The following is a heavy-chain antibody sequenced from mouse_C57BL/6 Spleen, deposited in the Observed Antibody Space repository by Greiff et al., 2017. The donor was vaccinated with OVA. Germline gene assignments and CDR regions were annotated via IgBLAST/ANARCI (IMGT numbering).Heavy chain of an antibody. V-gene: IGHV1-80*01. CDR2: IYPGDGDT. CDR3: ARVYYYGSSPYYAMDY. Sequence: LVESGAELVKPGASVKIPCKASGYAFSSYWMNWVKQRPGKGLEWIGQIYPGDGDTNYNGKFKGKATLTADKSSSTAYMQLSSLTSEDSAVYFCARVYYYGSSPYYAMDYWGQGTSVTVSS. CDR1: GYAFSSYW. D-gene: IGHD1-1*01. J-gene: IGHJ4*01.